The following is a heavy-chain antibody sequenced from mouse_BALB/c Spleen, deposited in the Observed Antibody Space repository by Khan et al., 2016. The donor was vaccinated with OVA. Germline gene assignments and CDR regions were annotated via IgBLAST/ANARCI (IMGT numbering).Heavy chain of an antibody. Sequence: QMQLEESGPGLVAPSQSLSLTCTVSGFSLTSYGVHWVRQPPGKGLEWLGVIWAGGSTNYNSALLSRLSISKDNSKSQVFLKMNSLQTDDTAMYYCARDTTVESYWYFDVWGAGTTVTVSS. D-gene: IGHD1-1*01. CDR1: GFSLTSYG. CDR2: IWAGGST. J-gene: IGHJ1*01. CDR3: ARDTTVESYWYFDV. V-gene: IGHV2-9*02.